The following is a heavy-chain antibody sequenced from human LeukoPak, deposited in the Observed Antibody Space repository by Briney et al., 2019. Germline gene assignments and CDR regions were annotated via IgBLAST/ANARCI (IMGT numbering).Heavy chain of an antibody. CDR1: GYTFTSYG. J-gene: IGHJ4*02. V-gene: IGHV1-18*01. CDR2: ISAYNGNT. CDR3: ARANYDFWSGYSFDY. D-gene: IGHD3-3*01. Sequence: GASVKVSCKAPGYTFTSYGISWVRQAPGQGLEWMGWISAYNGNTNYAQKLQGRVTMTTDTSTSTAYMELRSLRSDDTAVYYCARANYDFWSGYSFDYWGQGTLVTVSS.